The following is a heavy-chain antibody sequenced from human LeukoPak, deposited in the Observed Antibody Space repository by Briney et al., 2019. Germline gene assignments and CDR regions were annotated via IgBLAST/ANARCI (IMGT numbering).Heavy chain of an antibody. D-gene: IGHD2-15*01. CDR1: GFTFSTYA. J-gene: IGHJ3*01. V-gene: IGHV3-23*01. Sequence: GGSLRLSCAASGFTFSTYAMSWVRQAPGRGLQWVSSISRNGDKTYYADSVKGRFTISRDNSKNTLDLQMNTLRVEDTAIYYCAKDFVGVVADALDLWGQGALVTVSS. CDR2: ISRNGDKT. CDR3: AKDFVGVVADALDL.